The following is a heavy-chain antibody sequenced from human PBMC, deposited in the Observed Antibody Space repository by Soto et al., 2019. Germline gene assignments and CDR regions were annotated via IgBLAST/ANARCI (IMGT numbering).Heavy chain of an antibody. J-gene: IGHJ5*02. D-gene: IGHD3-3*01. CDR1: GFTFSSYA. Sequence: PGGSLRLSCAASGFTFSSYAMSWVRQAPGKGLEWVSAISGSGGSTYYADSVKGRFTISRDNSKNTLYLQMNSLRAEDTAVYYCAKSDAIFGVPPAPWFDPWGQGTLVTVSS. CDR3: AKSDAIFGVPPAPWFDP. V-gene: IGHV3-23*01. CDR2: ISGSGGST.